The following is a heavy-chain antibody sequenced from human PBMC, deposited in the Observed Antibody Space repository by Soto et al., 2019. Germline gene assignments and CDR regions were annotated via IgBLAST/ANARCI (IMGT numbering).Heavy chain of an antibody. D-gene: IGHD3-22*01. V-gene: IGHV4-31*03. J-gene: IGHJ4*02. CDR3: AREYYYDSSGFDY. Sequence: SETLSLSCTVSGVSISSGAYYWTWIREHPQKGLEWIGHIYYSGSTYYNPSLKSRVTVSVDTSKNQFSLKLSSVTAADTAVYYCAREYYYDSSGFDYWGQGTLVTVS. CDR2: IYYSGST. CDR1: GVSISSGAYY.